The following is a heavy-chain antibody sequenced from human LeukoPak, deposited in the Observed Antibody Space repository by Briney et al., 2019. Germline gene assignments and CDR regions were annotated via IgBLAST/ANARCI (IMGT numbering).Heavy chain of an antibody. D-gene: IGHD2-2*02. CDR3: ARGRCSSTSCYTVGGAFDY. V-gene: IGHV3-30*01. CDR1: GFTFSSYA. CDR2: ISYDGSNK. Sequence: GRSLRLSCAASGFTFSSYAMHWVRQAPGKGLEWLAVISYDGSNKYYADSVKGRFTISRDNSKNTLYLQMNSLRAEDTAVYYCARGRCSSTSCYTVGGAFDYWGQGTLVTVSS. J-gene: IGHJ4*02.